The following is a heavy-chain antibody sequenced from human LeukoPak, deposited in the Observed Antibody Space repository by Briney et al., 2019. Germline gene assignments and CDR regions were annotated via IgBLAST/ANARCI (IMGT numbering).Heavy chain of an antibody. CDR2: IGTGRDT. CDR3: ARDLLD. CDR1: GFTFSNYA. V-gene: IGHV3-69-1*01. Sequence: PGGSLRLSCAASGFTFSNYAMNWVRQAPGKGLEWVSVIGTGRDTYYADSVKGRFTISRDNAKNSLYLQMNSLRAEDTAVYYCARDLLDWGQGTLVTVSS. J-gene: IGHJ4*02. D-gene: IGHD2-8*02.